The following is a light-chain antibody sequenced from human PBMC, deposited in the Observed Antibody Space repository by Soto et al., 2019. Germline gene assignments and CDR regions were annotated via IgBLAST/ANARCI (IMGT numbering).Light chain of an antibody. CDR1: TSDIGAYDY. V-gene: IGLV2-11*01. CDR3: FSYTSSATSV. Sequence: QSVLIQPPSVSGSPGQSVTISCTGTTSDIGAYDYVSCFQHHPGTVPKPMIYSVNSRPSGVPDRFSDSKSANPASMTISGLQPGDGADYFCFSYTSSATSVLGTGTKVTV. CDR2: SVN. J-gene: IGLJ1*01.